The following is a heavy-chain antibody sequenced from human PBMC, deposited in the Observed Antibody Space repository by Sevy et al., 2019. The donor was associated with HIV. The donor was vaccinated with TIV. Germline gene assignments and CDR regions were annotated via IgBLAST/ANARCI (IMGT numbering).Heavy chain of an antibody. CDR3: AGPILTYNSGWSYYDY. Sequence: TLSLTCTVSGASISSSGYYWGWIRQPPGKGLEWIASIRYSGSTYYNVSLKSRVTISADTSRNQFSLKLNSVTAADTATYYCAGPILTYNSGWSYYDYWGQGTVVTVSS. V-gene: IGHV4-39*01. D-gene: IGHD6-19*01. CDR1: GASISSSGYY. CDR2: IRYSGST. J-gene: IGHJ4*02.